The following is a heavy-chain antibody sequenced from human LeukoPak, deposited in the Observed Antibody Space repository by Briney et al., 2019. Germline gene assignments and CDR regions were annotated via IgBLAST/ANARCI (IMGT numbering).Heavy chain of an antibody. J-gene: IGHJ4*02. CDR2: ISAYNGNT. D-gene: IGHD3-22*01. Sequence: ASVKVSRKASVYTFTSYVISWVRQAPGQGLEWMGWISAYNGNTNYAQKLQGRVTMTTDTSTSTAYMELRSLRSNDTAVYYCARDHYYDSSGYTRSADYWGQGTLVTVSS. CDR1: VYTFTSYV. V-gene: IGHV1-18*01. CDR3: ARDHYYDSSGYTRSADY.